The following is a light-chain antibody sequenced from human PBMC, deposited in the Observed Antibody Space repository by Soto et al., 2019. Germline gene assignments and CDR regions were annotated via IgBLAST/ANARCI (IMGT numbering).Light chain of an antibody. CDR1: QSIGSSY. CDR2: DAS. CDR3: QQYGNSPQT. V-gene: IGKV3-20*01. Sequence: ETVLTQSPGTLSLSPGERATLSCRASQSIGSSYLAWYQQKPGQAPRLLIYDASSRATGIPDRFSGNGSGTDFTLTISRLEPEDFAVYYCQQYGNSPQTFGQGTKLEIK. J-gene: IGKJ2*01.